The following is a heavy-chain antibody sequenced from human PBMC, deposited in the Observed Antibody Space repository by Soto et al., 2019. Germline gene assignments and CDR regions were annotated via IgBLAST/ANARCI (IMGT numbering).Heavy chain of an antibody. V-gene: IGHV1-69*02. CDR3: ARGSPDYGDFDY. Sequence: QVQLVQSGAEVKKPGSSVKVSCKASGGTFSSYTISWVRQAPGQGLEWMGRIIPILGIANNAQKFQGRVTITANKSTSTAYMELSSLRSEDTAVYYCARGSPDYGDFDYWGQGTLVTVSS. CDR1: GGTFSSYT. J-gene: IGHJ4*02. CDR2: IIPILGIA. D-gene: IGHD4-17*01.